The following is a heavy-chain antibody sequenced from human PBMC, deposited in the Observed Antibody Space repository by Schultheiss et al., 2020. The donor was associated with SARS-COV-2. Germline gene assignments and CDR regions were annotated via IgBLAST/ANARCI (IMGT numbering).Heavy chain of an antibody. CDR1: GYTFTSYY. CDR3: ARRSPTGYCSGGSCYGGFDY. Sequence: ASVKVSCKASGYTFTSYYMHWVRQAPGQGLEWMGWISAYNGNTNYAQKLQGRVTMTTDTSTSTAYMELRSLRSDDTAVYYCARRSPTGYCSGGSCYGGFDYWGQGTLVTVSS. CDR2: ISAYNGNT. V-gene: IGHV1-18*04. J-gene: IGHJ4*02. D-gene: IGHD2-15*01.